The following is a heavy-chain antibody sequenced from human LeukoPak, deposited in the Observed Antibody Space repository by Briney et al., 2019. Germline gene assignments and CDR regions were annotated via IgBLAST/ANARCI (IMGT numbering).Heavy chain of an antibody. D-gene: IGHD6-19*01. CDR3: ATEGLGSGYYFDY. V-gene: IGHV4-39*07. Sequence: PSETLSLTCTVSGGSISSSDRYWGWIRQPPGKGLEWIGSIYYTGTTYYNPSLKSRVTILVDTSKNQLSLKLSSVTAADTAIYYCATEGLGSGYYFDYWGQGTLVTVSS. J-gene: IGHJ4*02. CDR2: IYYTGTT. CDR1: GGSISSSDRY.